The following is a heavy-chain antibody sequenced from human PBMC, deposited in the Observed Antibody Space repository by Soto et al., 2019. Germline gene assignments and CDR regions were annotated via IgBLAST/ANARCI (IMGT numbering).Heavy chain of an antibody. V-gene: IGHV4-31*03. Sequence: TLSLTCTVSGGSISSGGYYWSWIRQHPGKGLEWIGYIYYSGSTYYNPSLKSRVTISVDTSKNQFSLKLSSVTAADTAVYYCARDLYCSSTSCYGGFDYWGQGTLVTVSS. J-gene: IGHJ4*02. CDR3: ARDLYCSSTSCYGGFDY. CDR2: IYYSGST. CDR1: GGSISSGGYY. D-gene: IGHD2-2*01.